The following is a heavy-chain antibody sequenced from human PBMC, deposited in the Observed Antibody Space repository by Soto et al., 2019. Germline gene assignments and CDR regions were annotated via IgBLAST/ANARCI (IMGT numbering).Heavy chain of an antibody. J-gene: IGHJ6*02. CDR1: GYTLTELF. V-gene: IGHV1-24*01. D-gene: IGHD2-2*01. CDR3: ATIDEPAYYYYGMDV. Sequence: EASVKVSCKVSGYTLTELFMHWVRQAPGKGLEWMGGFEPEDGEANYAQKFQGRVTMTEDTSTDTAYMELSSLRSEDTAVYYCATIDEPAYYYYGMDVWGQGTTVTVSS. CDR2: FEPEDGEA.